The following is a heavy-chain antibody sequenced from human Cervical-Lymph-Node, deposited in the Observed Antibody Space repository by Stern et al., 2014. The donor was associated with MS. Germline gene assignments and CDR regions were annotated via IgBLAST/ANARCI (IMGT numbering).Heavy chain of an antibody. V-gene: IGHV1-69*06. J-gene: IGHJ5*02. CDR2: IIPVFGTT. Sequence: VQLVESGAEVKKPGSSVKVSCKASGGTFYASSITWVRQAPGQGLEWMGGIIPVFGTTNYAPKFQGTGTITADKSTSTAYMDLNSLTSQDTAIYYCAKNGGEHCVDGSCLDPWGQGTLVTVSS. D-gene: IGHD2-15*01. CDR3: AKNGGEHCVDGSCLDP. CDR1: GGTFYASS.